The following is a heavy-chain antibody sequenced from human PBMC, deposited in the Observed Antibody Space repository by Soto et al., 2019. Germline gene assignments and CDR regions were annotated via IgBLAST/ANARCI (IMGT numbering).Heavy chain of an antibody. V-gene: IGHV1-69*12. CDR2: IIPIFGTA. CDR1: GGTFSSYA. J-gene: IGHJ2*01. Sequence: QVQLVQSGAEVKKPGSSVKVSCKASGGTFSSYAISWVRQAPGQGLEWMGGIIPIFGTANYAQKFQGRVTTTADESTRTAYMDLSSLRSEDTAVYYCARTGGIAAASPLGWYFDLWGRGTLVTVSS. CDR3: ARTGGIAAASPLGWYFDL. D-gene: IGHD6-13*01.